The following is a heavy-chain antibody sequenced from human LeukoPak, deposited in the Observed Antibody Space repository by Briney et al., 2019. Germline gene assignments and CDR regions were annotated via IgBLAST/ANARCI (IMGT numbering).Heavy chain of an antibody. J-gene: IGHJ5*02. CDR2: IYYSGST. Sequence: KASETLSLTCAVYGGSFSGYYWGWIRQPPGKGLEWIGSIYYSGSTYYNPSLKSRVTISVDTSKNQFSLKLSSVTAADTAVYYCARDLYDFWSGYYQGWFDPWGQGTLVTVSS. CDR3: ARDLYDFWSGYYQGWFDP. V-gene: IGHV4-34*01. CDR1: GGSFSGYY. D-gene: IGHD3-3*01.